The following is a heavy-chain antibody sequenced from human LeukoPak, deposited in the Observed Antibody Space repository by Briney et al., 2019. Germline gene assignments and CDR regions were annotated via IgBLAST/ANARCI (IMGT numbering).Heavy chain of an antibody. CDR1: GGSLSGYY. V-gene: IGHV4-34*01. J-gene: IGHJ4*02. D-gene: IGHD3-3*01. CDR2: INHSGST. CDR3: ARGRFRSGFDY. Sequence: SETLSLTCAVYGGSLSGYYWSWIRQPPGKGLEWIGEINHSGSTNYNPSLKSRVTISVDTSKNQFSLKLSSVTAADTAVYYCARGRFRSGFDYWGQGTLVTVSS.